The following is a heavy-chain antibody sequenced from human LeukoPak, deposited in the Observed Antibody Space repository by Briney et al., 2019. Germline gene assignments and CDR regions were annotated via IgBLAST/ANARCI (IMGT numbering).Heavy chain of an antibody. D-gene: IGHD6-19*01. Sequence: PSETLSLTCAVYGGSFSGYYWSWIRQPPGKGLEWIGEINHSGSTNYNPSLKSRVTISVDTSKNQFSLKLSSVTAADTAVYYCARSSGWYGYYFDYWGQGTLVTVSS. CDR1: GGSFSGYY. CDR3: ARSSGWYGYYFDY. J-gene: IGHJ4*02. V-gene: IGHV4-34*01. CDR2: INHSGST.